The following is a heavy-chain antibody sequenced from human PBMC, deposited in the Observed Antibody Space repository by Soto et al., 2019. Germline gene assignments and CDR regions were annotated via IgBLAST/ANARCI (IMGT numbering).Heavy chain of an antibody. Sequence: SETLSLTCIVSGGSITDNFWSWIRQPPGKGLEWIGYIYTSGTSNHNPSLQSRVAISADTSRNQLSLRLNSVTAADTAVHYCARVPRGGWPSYFDLWGQGALVTVSS. CDR1: GGSITDNF. J-gene: IGHJ4*02. V-gene: IGHV4-4*08. CDR3: ARVPRGGWPSYFDL. D-gene: IGHD6-19*01. CDR2: IYTSGTS.